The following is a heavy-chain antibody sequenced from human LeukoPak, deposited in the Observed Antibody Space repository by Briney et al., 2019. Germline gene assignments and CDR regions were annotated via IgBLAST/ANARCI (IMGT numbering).Heavy chain of an antibody. CDR1: GYNFTSYG. Sequence: ASVKLSCKASGYNFTSYGISWVRQAPGQGLEWMGWISAYNGNTNYAQKLQGRVTMTTDTSTNTAYMELRSLRSDDTAVYYCARVRSSGYYSINDYWGQGTLVTVSS. V-gene: IGHV1-18*01. CDR3: ARVRSSGYYSINDY. CDR2: ISAYNGNT. D-gene: IGHD3-22*01. J-gene: IGHJ4*02.